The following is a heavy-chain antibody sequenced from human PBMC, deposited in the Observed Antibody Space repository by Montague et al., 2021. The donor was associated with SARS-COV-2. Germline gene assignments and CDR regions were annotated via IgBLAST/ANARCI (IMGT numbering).Heavy chain of an antibody. D-gene: IGHD1-1*01. CDR3: TSGREGNYNVMDV. CDR1: GDSVSRHSAT. J-gene: IGHJ6*02. CDR2: TYYRPKWYN. Sequence: CAISGDSVSRHSATWNWVRQSPSRGLEWLGRTYYRPKWYNDYAVSVRGRVTINPDTSKNQFSLQLNSVTPEGTAIYYCTSGREGNYNVMDVWGQGTTVTVSS. V-gene: IGHV6-1*01.